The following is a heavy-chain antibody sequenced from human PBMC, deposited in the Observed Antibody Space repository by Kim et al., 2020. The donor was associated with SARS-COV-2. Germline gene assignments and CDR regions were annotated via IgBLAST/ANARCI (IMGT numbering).Heavy chain of an antibody. CDR1: GFTFSSYG. Sequence: GGSLRPSCAASGFTFSSYGMHWVRQAPGKGLEWVAVIWYDGSNKYYADSVKGRFTISRDNSKNTLYLQMNSLRAEDTAVYYCARDRGFGELLYFDYWGQGTLVTVSS. D-gene: IGHD3-10*01. J-gene: IGHJ4*02. CDR3: ARDRGFGELLYFDY. CDR2: IWYDGSNK. V-gene: IGHV3-33*01.